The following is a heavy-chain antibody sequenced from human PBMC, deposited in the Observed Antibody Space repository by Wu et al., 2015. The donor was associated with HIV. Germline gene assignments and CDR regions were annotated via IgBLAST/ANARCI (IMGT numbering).Heavy chain of an antibody. CDR2: MNPNSGNT. V-gene: IGHV1-8*01. D-gene: IGHD6-19*01. CDR1: GYTFTSYD. J-gene: IGHJ6*02. Sequence: QVQLVQSGAEVKKPGASVKVSCKASGYTFTSYDINWVRQATGQGLEWMGWMNPNSGNTGYAQKFQGRVTMTRNTSISTAYMELSSLRSEDTAVYYCARVLVSLANRIIAVAGYYGMDVWGQGTTVTVSS. CDR3: ARVLVSLANRIIAVAGYYGMDV.